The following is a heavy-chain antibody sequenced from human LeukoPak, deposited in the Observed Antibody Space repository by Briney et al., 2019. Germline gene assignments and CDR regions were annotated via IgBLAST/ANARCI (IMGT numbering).Heavy chain of an antibody. V-gene: IGHV6-1*01. CDR2: TYYRSQWYN. CDR3: AGGYAFDV. CDR1: GDSVSNNDGA. J-gene: IGHJ3*01. Sequence: SQTLSLTCAISGDSVSNNDGAWNWIRQSPSRGLEWLGRTYYRSQWYNDYARSVMSRISVDPDTSKNQFSLQLRSVTPDDTAVYYCAGGYAFDVWGQGTTVNVSS.